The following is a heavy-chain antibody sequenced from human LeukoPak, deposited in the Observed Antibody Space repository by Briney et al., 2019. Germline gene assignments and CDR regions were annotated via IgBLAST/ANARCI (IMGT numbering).Heavy chain of an antibody. V-gene: IGHV4-38-2*02. D-gene: IGHD6-19*01. Sequence: PSETLSLTCTVSGYSISSGYYWGWIRQPPGKGLEWIGSIYHSGSTYYNPSLKSRVTISVDTSKNQFSLKLSSVTAADTAVYYCASSVRYSSGDDYWGQGTLVAVSS. CDR1: GYSISSGYY. CDR2: IYHSGST. J-gene: IGHJ4*02. CDR3: ASSVRYSSGDDY.